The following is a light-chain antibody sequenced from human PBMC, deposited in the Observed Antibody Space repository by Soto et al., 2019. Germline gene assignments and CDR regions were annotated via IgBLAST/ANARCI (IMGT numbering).Light chain of an antibody. CDR2: EVT. J-gene: IGLJ1*01. V-gene: IGLV2-14*01. CDR3: SSYTNINTRACV. CDR1: SGDIGSYNR. Sequence: QSALTQPASVSGSPGQSITISCTVTSGDIGSYNRVSWYQQHPGKAPKLIIYEVTDRPSGVSNRFSGSKSGNTASLTISGLQAEGEAEYYCSSYTNINTRACVFGTGTKLTVL.